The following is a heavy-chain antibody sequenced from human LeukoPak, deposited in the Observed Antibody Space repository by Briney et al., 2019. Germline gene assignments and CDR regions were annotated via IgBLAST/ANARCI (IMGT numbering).Heavy chain of an antibody. CDR1: GFTFSRNS. CDR2: KREDGSEK. Sequence: GGSLRLSCAVSGFTASGFTFSRNSMSWLRQAPGKGLDWVANKREDGSEKYYVDSVKGRFTISRDNAKNSLYLQMNSLRAEDTAVYYCARDHRGKGYCSSTSCKSKGYYYYCMDVWGQGTTVSVSS. V-gene: IGHV3-7*01. J-gene: IGHJ6*02. CDR3: ARDHRGKGYCSSTSCKSKGYYYYCMDV. D-gene: IGHD2-2*01.